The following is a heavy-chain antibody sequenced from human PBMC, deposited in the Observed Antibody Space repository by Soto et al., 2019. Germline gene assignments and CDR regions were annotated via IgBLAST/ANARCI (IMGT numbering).Heavy chain of an antibody. CDR1: GGSISSGGYY. CDR2: IYYSGST. CDR3: ARDRRVATIGMDV. D-gene: IGHD5-12*01. V-gene: IGHV4-31*03. J-gene: IGHJ6*02. Sequence: QVHLQESGPGLVKPSQTLSLTCTVSGGSISSGGYYWSWIRQHPGKGLEWIGYIYYSGSTYYNPSLKSRVTISVDTSKNLFSLKVSSVTGADTAVYYCARDRRVATIGMDVWGQGTTVTVSS.